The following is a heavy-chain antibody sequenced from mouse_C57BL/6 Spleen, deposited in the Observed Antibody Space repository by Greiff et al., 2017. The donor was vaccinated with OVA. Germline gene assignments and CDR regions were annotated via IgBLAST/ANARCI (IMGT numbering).Heavy chain of an antibody. CDR1: GYAFSSSW. CDR3: ATYDGSKAWFAY. V-gene: IGHV1-82*01. D-gene: IGHD1-1*01. Sequence: VQLQQSGPELVKPGASVKISCKASGYAFSSSWMNWVKQRPGKGLEWIGRIYPGDGDTYYNGKFKGKATLTADKSSSTAYMQLSSLTSEDSAVYFCATYDGSKAWFAYWGQGTLVTVSA. J-gene: IGHJ3*01. CDR2: IYPGDGDT.